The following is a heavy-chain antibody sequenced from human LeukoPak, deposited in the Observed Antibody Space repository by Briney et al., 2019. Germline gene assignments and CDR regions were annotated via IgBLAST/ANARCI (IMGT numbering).Heavy chain of an antibody. J-gene: IGHJ4*02. V-gene: IGHV3-30*02. CDR1: GFTFSNFH. D-gene: IGHD6-19*01. Sequence: GGSLRLSCAASGFTFSNFHMNWDRQAPGKGLDWVAYMRYDGSSKYYADSVKGRFTISRDNSKNTLYLQMNSLRVEDTAVYYCARDPTSTGWAHLDYWGQGTLATVSS. CDR3: ARDPTSTGWAHLDY. CDR2: MRYDGSSK.